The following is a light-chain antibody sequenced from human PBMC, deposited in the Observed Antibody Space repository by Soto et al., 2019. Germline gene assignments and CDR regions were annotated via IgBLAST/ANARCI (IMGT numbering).Light chain of an antibody. J-gene: IGLJ2*01. Sequence: QSALTQPASVSGSPGQSITISCTGTSSDVGGYNYVSWYQQYPGKAPKLIIYDVSSRPSGVSDRFSGSKSGNSASLTISGLQAEDEADYYCTSYTSSSTLVFGGGTKLTVL. CDR2: DVS. CDR1: SSDVGGYNY. V-gene: IGLV2-14*01. CDR3: TSYTSSSTLV.